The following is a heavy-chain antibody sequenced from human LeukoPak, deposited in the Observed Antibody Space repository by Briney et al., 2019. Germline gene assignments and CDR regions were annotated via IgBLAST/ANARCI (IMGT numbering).Heavy chain of an antibody. CDR3: AKDRSSHDAFDI. J-gene: IGHJ3*02. CDR1: GFTFSSYA. V-gene: IGHV3-23*01. CDR2: ISGSGGST. Sequence: GGSLRLSCAASGFTFSSYAMTWFRQAPGRGLEGVSAISGSGGSTYYADSVKGRFTISRDNSKNTLYLQMNSLRAEDTAVYYCAKDRSSHDAFDIWGQGTMVTVSS.